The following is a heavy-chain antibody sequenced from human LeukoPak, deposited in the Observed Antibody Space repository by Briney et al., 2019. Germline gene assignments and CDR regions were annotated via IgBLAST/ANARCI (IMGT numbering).Heavy chain of an antibody. Sequence: GGSLRLSCAASGFTFSSYGMSWVRQAPGRGLEWVSAISGSGGSTYYADSVKGRFTISRDNSKDTLYLQMNSLRAEDTAVYYCAKAIVATIRSAFDIWGQGTMVTVSS. CDR2: ISGSGGST. J-gene: IGHJ3*02. D-gene: IGHD5-12*01. CDR3: AKAIVATIRSAFDI. V-gene: IGHV3-23*01. CDR1: GFTFSSYG.